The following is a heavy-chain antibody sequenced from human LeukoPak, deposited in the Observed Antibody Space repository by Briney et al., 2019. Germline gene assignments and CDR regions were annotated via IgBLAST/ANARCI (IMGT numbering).Heavy chain of an antibody. CDR1: GFTVSSNY. J-gene: IGHJ4*02. CDR3: ARDPAIDY. V-gene: IGHV3-66*01. CDR2: IYSGGST. Sequence: GGSVTLSCAASGFTVSSNYMSWVRQAPGKGLEWVSVIYSGGSTYYADSVKGRFTISRDNSKNTLYLQMNSLRAEDTAVYYCARDPAIDYWGQGTLVTVSS.